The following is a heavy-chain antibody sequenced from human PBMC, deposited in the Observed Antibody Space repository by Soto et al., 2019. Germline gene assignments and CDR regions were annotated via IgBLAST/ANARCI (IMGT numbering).Heavy chain of an antibody. J-gene: IGHJ4*02. CDR2: ISPDGKNT. V-gene: IGHV3-74*01. Sequence: DVHLVESGGDLVHPGGSLRLSCAASGFKFSSYWMHWVRQVPGKGLVWVSRISPDGKNTNYADSVKGRFTISRDNAKKTVFLQMDSLRVEDMAVYYCVRGASSGYYSIDYWGQGALVTVSS. CDR1: GFKFSSYW. CDR3: VRGASSGYYSIDY. D-gene: IGHD3-22*01.